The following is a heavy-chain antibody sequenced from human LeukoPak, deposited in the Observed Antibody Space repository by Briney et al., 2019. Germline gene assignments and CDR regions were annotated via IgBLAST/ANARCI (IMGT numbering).Heavy chain of an antibody. Sequence: GGSLRLSCAASGFTFSTYEMNRVRQAPGKGLEWVSYISNSATTTYYADSVKGRFTISRDNAKNSLYLQMNSLRGEDTAVYYCASSHGDYYYYAMDVWGQGTTVTVSS. V-gene: IGHV3-48*03. D-gene: IGHD4-17*01. CDR2: ISNSATTT. CDR3: ASSHGDYYYYAMDV. CDR1: GFTFSTYE. J-gene: IGHJ6*02.